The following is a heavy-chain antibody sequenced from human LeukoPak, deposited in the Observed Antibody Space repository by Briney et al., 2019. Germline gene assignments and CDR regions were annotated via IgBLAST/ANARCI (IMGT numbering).Heavy chain of an antibody. J-gene: IGHJ5*02. Sequence: ASVKVSCKGSGYTFTSYGISWVGQAAGQGGAGMGWISAYNGKTKYAQKLQGRVTMTTATPTSTAYMELRSLRSDDTAVYYCARTPMVRGVSLLHNWFDPWGQGTLVTVSS. CDR3: ARTPMVRGVSLLHNWFDP. D-gene: IGHD3-10*01. CDR2: ISAYNGKT. V-gene: IGHV1-18*04. CDR1: GYTFTSYG.